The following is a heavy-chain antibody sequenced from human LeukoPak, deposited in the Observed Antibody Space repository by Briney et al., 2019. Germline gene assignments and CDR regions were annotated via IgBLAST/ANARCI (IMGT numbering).Heavy chain of an antibody. CDR1: GFTFNTYS. J-gene: IGHJ5*02. Sequence: PGGSLRLSCAASGFTFNTYSMNWVRQAPGKGLEWASYISSGGSSIYYADSVKGRFTISRDNSKNTLYLQMNSLRAEDTAVYYCARGEDYGDYGFGAFDPWGQGTLVTVSS. D-gene: IGHD4-17*01. CDR3: ARGEDYGDYGFGAFDP. V-gene: IGHV3-48*01. CDR2: ISSGGSSI.